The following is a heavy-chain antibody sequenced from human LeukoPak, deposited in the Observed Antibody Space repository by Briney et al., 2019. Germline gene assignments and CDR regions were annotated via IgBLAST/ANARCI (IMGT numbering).Heavy chain of an antibody. D-gene: IGHD4-17*01. J-gene: IGHJ3*02. CDR2: INPNSGGT. Sequence: ASVKVSCKASGYTFTGYYMHWVRQAPGQGLEWMGWINPNSGGTNCAQKFQGRVTMTRDTSISTAYMELSRLRSDDTAVYYCARGTTYDYGDYDAFDIWGQGTMVTVSS. CDR3: ARGTTYDYGDYDAFDI. V-gene: IGHV1-2*02. CDR1: GYTFTGYY.